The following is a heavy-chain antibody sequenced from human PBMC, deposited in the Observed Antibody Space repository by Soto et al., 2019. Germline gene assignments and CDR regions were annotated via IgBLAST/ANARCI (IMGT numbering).Heavy chain of an antibody. V-gene: IGHV3-64*01. Sequence: PGGSLRLSCAASGFTFSRYAMFWVRQAPGKGLEYVSVISSNGGSTYYGSSVKGRFTISRDNSKNTLYLQMGSLRPEDMAVYYCVRPSGCSGASCYGFDYWGQGTLVTVSS. J-gene: IGHJ4*02. CDR3: VRPSGCSGASCYGFDY. D-gene: IGHD2-15*01. CDR1: GFTFSRYA. CDR2: ISSNGGST.